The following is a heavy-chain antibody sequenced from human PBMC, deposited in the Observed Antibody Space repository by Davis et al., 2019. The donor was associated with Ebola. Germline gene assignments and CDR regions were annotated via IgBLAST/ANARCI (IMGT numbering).Heavy chain of an antibody. Sequence: ASVKVSCKASGYTFTGYYMHWVRQAPGQGLEWMGWMNPNSGNTGYAQKFQGRVTITRNTSISTAYMELSSLRSEDTAVYYCARGYWSQGGLDAFDIWGQGTMVTVSS. CDR2: MNPNSGNT. D-gene: IGHD2-8*02. CDR3: ARGYWSQGGLDAFDI. CDR1: GYTFTGYY. V-gene: IGHV1-8*03. J-gene: IGHJ3*02.